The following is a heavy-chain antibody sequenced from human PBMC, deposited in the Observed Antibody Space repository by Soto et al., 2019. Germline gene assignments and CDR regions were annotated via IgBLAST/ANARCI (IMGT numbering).Heavy chain of an antibody. V-gene: IGHV1-69*13. CDR2: IIPIFGTA. Sequence: SVKVSCKASGGTFSSYAISWVRQAPGQGLEWMGGIIPIFGTANYAQKFQGRVTITADESTSTAYMELSSLRSEDTAVYYCAREESYSGYYPHDAFDIWGQGTMVTVSS. CDR1: GGTFSSYA. J-gene: IGHJ3*02. CDR3: AREESYSGYYPHDAFDI. D-gene: IGHD3-22*01.